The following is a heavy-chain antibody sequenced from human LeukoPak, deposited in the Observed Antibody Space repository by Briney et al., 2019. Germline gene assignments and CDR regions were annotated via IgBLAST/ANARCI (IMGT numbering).Heavy chain of an antibody. J-gene: IGHJ4*02. CDR2: ISGSGGST. D-gene: IGHD3-22*01. V-gene: IGHV3-23*01. Sequence: GGSLRLSCAASGFTFSSYAMSWVRQAPGKGLGWVSAISGSGGSTYYADSVKGRFTISRDNAKNSLYLQMNSLRAEDTAVYYCARDPHYYDSSGYSNYWGQGTLVTVSS. CDR1: GFTFSSYA. CDR3: ARDPHYYDSSGYSNY.